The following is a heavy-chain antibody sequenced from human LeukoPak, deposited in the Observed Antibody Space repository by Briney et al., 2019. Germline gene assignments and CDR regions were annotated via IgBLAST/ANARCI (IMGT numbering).Heavy chain of an antibody. CDR3: ARDRGTCWFDP. V-gene: IGHV1-46*01. CDR1: GYTFTSYY. D-gene: IGHD3-10*01. CDR2: INPSGGST. Sequence: ASVTVSCKASGYTFTSYYMHWVRQAPAQGLEWMGIINPSGGSTGYAQKFQGRVTMTRDTSTSTVYMELSSLRSEDTAVYYCARDRGTCWFDPWGQGTLVTVSS. J-gene: IGHJ5*02.